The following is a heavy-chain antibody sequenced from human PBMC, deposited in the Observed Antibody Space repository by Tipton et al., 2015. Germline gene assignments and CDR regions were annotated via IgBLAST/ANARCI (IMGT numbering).Heavy chain of an antibody. CDR2: IRQDGSER. D-gene: IGHD2-15*01. Sequence: SLRLSCVASGFTFDVDAMHWVRQVPGKGLEWVANIRQDGSERYYVDSAKGRFTISRDNAKNTLYLQMNSLRAEDTAVYYCARGFCSGGNCYVIYFDYWGQGTLVTVSS. V-gene: IGHV3-7*04. CDR1: GFTFDVDA. J-gene: IGHJ4*02. CDR3: ARGFCSGGNCYVIYFDY.